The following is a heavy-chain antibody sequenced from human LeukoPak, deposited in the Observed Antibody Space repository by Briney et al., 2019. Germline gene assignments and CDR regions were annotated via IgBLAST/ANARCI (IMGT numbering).Heavy chain of an antibody. CDR2: ISPYNGNT. CDR3: ARDRQCGY. V-gene: IGHV1-18*01. Sequence: ASVKVSCKASGYTFTSYGISWLRQAPAQGLEWVGWISPYNGNTNYAPKLQSRVTMTTDTATSTAYMELTSLTSDDTAVYYCARDRQCGYWGQGTLVTVSS. D-gene: IGHD2-21*01. J-gene: IGHJ4*02. CDR1: GYTFTSYG.